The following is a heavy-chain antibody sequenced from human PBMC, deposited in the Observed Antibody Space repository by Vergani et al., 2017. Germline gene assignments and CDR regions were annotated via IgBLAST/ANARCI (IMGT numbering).Heavy chain of an antibody. CDR3: ARRAGLSHYYYYMDV. CDR1: RYSFTSYW. D-gene: IGHD5/OR15-5a*01. Sequence: EVQLVQSGAEVKKPGESLNISCKGSRYSFTSYWIGWVRQMPGKGLEWMGIIYPGDSDTRYSPSFQGQVTISADKSISTAYLQWSSLKASDTAMYYCARRAGLSHYYYYMDVWGKGTTVTVSS. J-gene: IGHJ6*03. CDR2: IYPGDSDT. V-gene: IGHV5-51*03.